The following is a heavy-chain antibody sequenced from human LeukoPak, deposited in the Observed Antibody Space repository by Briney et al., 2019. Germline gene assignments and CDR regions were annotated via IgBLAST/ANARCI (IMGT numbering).Heavy chain of an antibody. D-gene: IGHD3-22*01. CDR2: ISGSGGST. Sequence: GGSLRLSCAASGFTFNKYSMNWVRQAPGKGLEWVSAISGSGGSTYYADSVKGRFTISRDNSKNTLYLQMNSLRAEDTAVYYCACSGYYPYYFDYWGQGTLVTVSS. J-gene: IGHJ4*02. V-gene: IGHV3-23*01. CDR3: ACSGYYPYYFDY. CDR1: GFTFNKYS.